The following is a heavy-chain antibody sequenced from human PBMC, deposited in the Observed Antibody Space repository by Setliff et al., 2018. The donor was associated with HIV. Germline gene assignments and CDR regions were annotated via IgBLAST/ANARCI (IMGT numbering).Heavy chain of an antibody. Sequence: PSETLSLTCAVYGGSFSGYYWSWIRQPPGKGLEWIGYFYHSGSTNYNPSLKSRVSISVDTSKNQFSLKLSSVTAADTAVYYCARAIGLGYYYMDVWGKGTTVTVSS. V-gene: IGHV4-59*01. D-gene: IGHD7-27*01. CDR3: ARAIGLGYYYMDV. CDR1: GGSFSGYY. CDR2: FYHSGST. J-gene: IGHJ6*03.